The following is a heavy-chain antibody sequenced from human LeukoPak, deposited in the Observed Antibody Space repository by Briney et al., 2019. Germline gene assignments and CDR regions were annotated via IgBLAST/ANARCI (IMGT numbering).Heavy chain of an antibody. V-gene: IGHV1-69*13. J-gene: IGHJ4*02. CDR3: AGTYCSSTSCYLDY. CDR2: VIPEFGSA. CDR1: GGTFSSYA. Sequence: AASVKVSCTASGGTFSSYAIKWVRHARGQRRQWLGGVIPEFGSANSAQTFQGRVTITADDSTSTVYLELSSLRSEDTAVYYCAGTYCSSTSCYLDYWGQGNLVTVSS. D-gene: IGHD2-2*01.